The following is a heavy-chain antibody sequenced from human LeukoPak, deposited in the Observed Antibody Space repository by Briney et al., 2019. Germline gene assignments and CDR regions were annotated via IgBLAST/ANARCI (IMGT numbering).Heavy chain of an antibody. CDR1: GGSFSGYY. CDR3: ARGPMRGSTFDY. CDR2: INHSGST. J-gene: IGHJ4*02. Sequence: SETLSLTCAVYGGSFSGYYWSWIRQPPGKGLEWIGEINHSGSTNYNPSLKSRVTISVDTSKNQFSLKLSSVTAADTAVYYCARGPMRGSTFDYWGQGTLVTVSS. D-gene: IGHD2-2*01. V-gene: IGHV4-34*01.